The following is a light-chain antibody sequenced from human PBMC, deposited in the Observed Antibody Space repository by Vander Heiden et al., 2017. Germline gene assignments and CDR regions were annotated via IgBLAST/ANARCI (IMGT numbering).Light chain of an antibody. J-gene: IGKJ3*01. CDR3: LQRSDCPRT. CDR2: NAS. V-gene: IGKV3-11*01. CDR1: QSISSY. Sequence: EIVWTQSPATLPLSSGGRGTRPCWASQSISSYLAWYQQRPGQSPRLLIYNASNRATGIPARFSGSGSGTDFTLTINRVEAEDFVVYYCLQRSDCPRTFGDGTKVDIK.